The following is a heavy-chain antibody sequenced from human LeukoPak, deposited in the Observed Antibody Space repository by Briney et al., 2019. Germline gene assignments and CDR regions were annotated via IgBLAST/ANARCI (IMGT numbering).Heavy chain of an antibody. V-gene: IGHV1-2*02. J-gene: IGHJ4*02. CDR1: GFTFTGHY. CDR3: AREGSDQLSKDFDY. D-gene: IGHD2-2*01. Sequence: ASMKVSCKSSGFTFTGHYIHWVRQAPGQGLEWMGYIGPRNSAASYAEKFQGRVTMTRDTSLSTAYMELSRLTSDDTAVYYCAREGSDQLSKDFDYWGQGTLVNVSS. CDR2: IGPRNSAA.